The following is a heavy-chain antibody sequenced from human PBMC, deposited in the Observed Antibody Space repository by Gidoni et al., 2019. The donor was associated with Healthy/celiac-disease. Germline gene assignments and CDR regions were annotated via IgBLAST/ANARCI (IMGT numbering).Heavy chain of an antibody. V-gene: IGHV3-66*02. CDR3: ATQNYDAWRGVGYMDV. Sequence: EVQLVESGGGLVQPGGSLRLSCPAPGLTVGGNYRSWGRQAPGKGREWVSLIYRGGITSYADSVKGRFTISADNSKNSLYLQMNSLRAEDTAVYYCATQNYDAWRGVGYMDVWGKGTAVTVSS. J-gene: IGHJ6*03. CDR1: GLTVGGNY. CDR2: IYRGGIT. D-gene: IGHD3-3*01.